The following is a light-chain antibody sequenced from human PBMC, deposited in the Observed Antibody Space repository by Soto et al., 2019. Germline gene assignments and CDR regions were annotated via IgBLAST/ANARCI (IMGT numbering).Light chain of an antibody. CDR2: EVN. V-gene: IGLV2-14*01. CDR1: SSDVGGYDY. Sequence: QSAVTQPASVSGSPGQSITISCTGTSSDVGGYDYVSWYQQYPGKAPRLIIYEVNNRPSGVSDRFSGSKSGNTASLTISGLRAEDEGDYYCGTWDSSLTIGVIFGGGTKLTVL. CDR3: GTWDSSLTIGVI. J-gene: IGLJ2*01.